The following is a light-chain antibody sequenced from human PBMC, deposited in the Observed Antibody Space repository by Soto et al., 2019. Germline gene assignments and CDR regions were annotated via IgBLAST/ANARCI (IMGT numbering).Light chain of an antibody. CDR1: QSVSSY. Sequence: EIVLTHSPATLSFSPGEIATLSCRASQSVSSYLAWYQQKPGQAPRLLIYDASNRATGIPARFSGSGSGTHFTLTITGLQPEDFATYYCQQTYSSLPITFGQGTRLEIK. CDR3: QQTYSSLPIT. J-gene: IGKJ5*01. CDR2: DAS. V-gene: IGKV3-11*01.